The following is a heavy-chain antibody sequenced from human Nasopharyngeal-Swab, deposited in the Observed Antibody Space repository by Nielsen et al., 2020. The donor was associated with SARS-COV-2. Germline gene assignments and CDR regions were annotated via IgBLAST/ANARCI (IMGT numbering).Heavy chain of an antibody. CDR2: ISSSGSII. V-gene: IGHV3-23*01. CDR3: AKDRITMIVEPDY. D-gene: IGHD3-22*01. Sequence: VRQAPGKGLEWVSYISSSGSIIYYADSVKGRFTISRDNSKNTLYLQMNSLRAEDTAVYYCAKDRITMIVEPDYWGQGTLVTVSS. J-gene: IGHJ4*02.